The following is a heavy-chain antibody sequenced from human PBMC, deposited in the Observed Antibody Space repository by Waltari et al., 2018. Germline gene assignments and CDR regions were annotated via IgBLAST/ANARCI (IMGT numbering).Heavy chain of an antibody. V-gene: IGHV1-46*01. CDR1: GYTFTSYY. CDR3: ARGGYSSVSDALNI. D-gene: IGHD6-25*01. J-gene: IGHJ3*02. CDR2: VNPFGWNT. Sequence: QDLLVQSGAEVKKTGASVKISCKTSGYTFTSYYMHWVRQVPGQGLEWMGMVNPFGWNTITPQKFQGRFIMTRDMSTNTVYMEVYSLRSEDTAVYYCARGGYSSVSDALNIWGQGTMVTVSS.